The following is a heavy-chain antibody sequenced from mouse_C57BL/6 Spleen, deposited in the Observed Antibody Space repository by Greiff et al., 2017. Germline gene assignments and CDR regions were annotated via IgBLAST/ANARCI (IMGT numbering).Heavy chain of an antibody. D-gene: IGHD2-4*01. CDR1: GYSITSGYY. CDR2: ISYDGSN. CDR3: ARDAYDYDGGYYAMDY. J-gene: IGHJ4*01. V-gene: IGHV3-6*01. Sequence: DVQLQESGPGLVKPSQSLSLTCSVTGYSITSGYYWNWIRQFPGNKLEWMGYISYDGSNNYNPSLKNRISITRDTSKNQFFLKLNSVTTEDTATYYCARDAYDYDGGYYAMDYWGQGTSVTVSS.